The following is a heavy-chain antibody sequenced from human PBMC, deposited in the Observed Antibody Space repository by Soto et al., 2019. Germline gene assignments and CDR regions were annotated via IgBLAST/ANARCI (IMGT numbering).Heavy chain of an antibody. CDR2: ISSSSSTI. CDR1: GFTFSSYS. D-gene: IGHD1-26*01. Sequence: EVQLVESGGGLVQPGGSLRLSCAASGFTFSSYSMNWVRQAPGKGLEWVSYISSSSSTIYYADSVKGRFTISRDNAKNSLYLQMNSRRDEDTAVYYGARDGGSLGYWGQGTLVTVSS. CDR3: ARDGGSLGY. J-gene: IGHJ4*02. V-gene: IGHV3-48*02.